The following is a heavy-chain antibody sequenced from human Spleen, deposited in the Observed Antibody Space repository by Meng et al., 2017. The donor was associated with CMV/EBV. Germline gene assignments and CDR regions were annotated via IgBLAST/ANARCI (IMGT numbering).Heavy chain of an antibody. CDR3: AKGNLGDFWSGYYCFGY. CDR2: ISGSGGST. D-gene: IGHD3-3*01. CDR1: GFTFSSFW. J-gene: IGHJ4*02. V-gene: IGHV3-23*01. Sequence: GGSLRLSCAASGFTFSSFWMAWVRQAPGKGLEWVSAISGSGGSTYYADSVKGRFTISRDNSKNTLYLQMNSLRAEDTAVYYCAKGNLGDFWSGYYCFGYWGQGTLVTVSS.